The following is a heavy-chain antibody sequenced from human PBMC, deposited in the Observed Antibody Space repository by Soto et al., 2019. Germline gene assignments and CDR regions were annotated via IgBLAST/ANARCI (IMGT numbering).Heavy chain of an antibody. CDR1: GFTFTTYA. Sequence: EVPLLESGGGWVQPGGSMRLSGAASGFTFTTYAMSWVRKPPGKGLEWVSGISSSGAIAYYAGSVKGPLTISRDQSKKPVYLQMNSLRTEDTALYYCAKVNSIVGDGDHDYWGQGTLDSVSS. CDR3: AKVNSIVGDGDHDY. CDR2: ISSSGAIA. D-gene: IGHD4-17*01. V-gene: IGHV3-23*01. J-gene: IGHJ4*02.